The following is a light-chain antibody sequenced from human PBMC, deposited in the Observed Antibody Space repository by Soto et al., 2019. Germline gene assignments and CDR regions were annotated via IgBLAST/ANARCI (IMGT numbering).Light chain of an antibody. Sequence: QPVLTQSPSASASLGASVKLTCTLSSGHSSYAIAWHQQQPQKGPRYLMKVDSDGSHTKGDGIPDRFSGSSSGTERYLTISTLQSEDEADYYCQTWGAGIAFGGGTKLTVL. CDR1: SGHSSYA. V-gene: IGLV4-69*01. CDR2: VDSDGSH. CDR3: QTWGAGIA. J-gene: IGLJ3*02.